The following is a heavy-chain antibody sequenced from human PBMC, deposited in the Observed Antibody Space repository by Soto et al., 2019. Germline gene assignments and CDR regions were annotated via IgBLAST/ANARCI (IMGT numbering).Heavy chain of an antibody. CDR1: GFSFNKYG. J-gene: IGHJ5*02. Sequence: LGLSCAASGFSFNKYGMHWVRQAPGKGLEWVAYVSSDGSNQYYADSVKGRFTISRDNSKSTLFLQLDSLRVDDTAVYYCAKDRVIQLLPIWPDPWGQGTLVTVSS. CDR2: VSSDGSNQ. V-gene: IGHV3-30*18. D-gene: IGHD2-2*01. CDR3: AKDRVIQLLPIWPDP.